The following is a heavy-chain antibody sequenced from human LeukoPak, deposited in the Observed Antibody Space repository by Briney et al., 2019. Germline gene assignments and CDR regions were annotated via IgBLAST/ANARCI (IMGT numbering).Heavy chain of an antibody. CDR1: GGSISGHY. V-gene: IGHV4-4*09. J-gene: IGHJ5*02. CDR3: ARLAYYYDSSGYINWFDP. Sequence: SSETLSLTCTVSGGSISGHYWSWIRQPPGKGLEWIGYIYTSGSTNYNPSLKSRVTISVDTSKNQFSLKLSSVTAADTAVYYCARLAYYYDSSGYINWFDPWGQGTLVTVSS. CDR2: IYTSGST. D-gene: IGHD3-22*01.